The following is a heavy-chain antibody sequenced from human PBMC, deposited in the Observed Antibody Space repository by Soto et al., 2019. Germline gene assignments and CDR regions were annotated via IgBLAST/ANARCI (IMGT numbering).Heavy chain of an antibody. CDR1: GGTFSSYA. CDR3: ASHDRISSSCYYYCFYGLDV. D-gene: IGHD2-2*01. CDR2: IMPIFDTA. V-gene: IGHV1-69*12. J-gene: IGHJ6*02. Sequence: QVQLVQSGAEVKKPGSSVKVSCKASGGTFSSYAISWVRQAPGQGLEWMGGIMPIFDTANYAQKFQGRVTITADESTSTPYMELSSLRSEDTAVYYCASHDRISSSCYYYCFYGLDVWGQGTTVTVSS.